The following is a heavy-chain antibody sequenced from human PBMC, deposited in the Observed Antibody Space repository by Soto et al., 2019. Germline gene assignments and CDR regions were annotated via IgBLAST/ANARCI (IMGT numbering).Heavy chain of an antibody. CDR3: ARDRARVAAAGGWFDP. CDR1: GGSISSGGYY. V-gene: IGHV4-31*03. CDR2: IYYSGST. D-gene: IGHD6-13*01. J-gene: IGHJ5*02. Sequence: SETLSLTCTVSGGSISSGGYYWTWIRQHPGKGLEWLGYIYYSGSTYYNPSLKSRVTISVDTSKNQFSLRLSSVTAADTAVYYCARDRARVAAAGGWFDPWGQGTLVTVSS.